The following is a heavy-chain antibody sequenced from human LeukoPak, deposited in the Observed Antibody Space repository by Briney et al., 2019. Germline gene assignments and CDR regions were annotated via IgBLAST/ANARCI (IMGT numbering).Heavy chain of an antibody. CDR1: GYTFTSYG. CDR3: AASGSAPFGTDY. V-gene: IGHV1-18*01. Sequence: ASVKVSCKASGYTFTSYGISWVRQAPGQGLEWMGWIGAYNGNANYAQKLQGRVTMTTDTSTSTAYMELRSLRSDDTAVYYCAASGSAPFGTDYWGQGTLVTVSS. CDR2: IGAYNGNA. J-gene: IGHJ4*02. D-gene: IGHD1-26*01.